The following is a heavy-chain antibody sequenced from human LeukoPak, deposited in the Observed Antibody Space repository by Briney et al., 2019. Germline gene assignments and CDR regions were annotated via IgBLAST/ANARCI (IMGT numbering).Heavy chain of an antibody. CDR1: GFTFSSYA. CDR2: ISYDGSNK. J-gene: IGHJ5*02. D-gene: IGHD3-10*01. Sequence: GGSLRLSCAASGFTFSSYAMHWVRQAPGKGLEWVAVISYDGSNKYYADSVKGRFTISRDNSKNTLYLQMNNLRAEDTAVYYCARHEVDWGVYGSGNYHWFDPWGQGTLVTVSS. V-gene: IGHV3-30*14. CDR3: ARHEVDWGVYGSGNYHWFDP.